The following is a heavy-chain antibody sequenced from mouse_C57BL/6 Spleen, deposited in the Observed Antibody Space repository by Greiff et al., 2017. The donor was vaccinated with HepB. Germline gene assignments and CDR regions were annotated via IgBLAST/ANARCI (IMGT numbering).Heavy chain of an antibody. Sequence: QVQLQQPGAELVKPGASVKMSCKASGYTFTSYWITWVKQRPGQGLEWIGDIYPGSGSTNYNEKFKSKATLTVDTSSSTAYMQLSSLTSEDSAVYYCAREDTTVVATRDAMDYWGQGTSVTVSS. V-gene: IGHV1-55*01. D-gene: IGHD1-1*01. CDR1: GYTFTSYW. CDR3: AREDTTVVATRDAMDY. J-gene: IGHJ4*01. CDR2: IYPGSGST.